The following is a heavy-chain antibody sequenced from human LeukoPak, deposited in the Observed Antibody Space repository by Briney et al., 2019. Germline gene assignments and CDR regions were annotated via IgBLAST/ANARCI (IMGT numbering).Heavy chain of an antibody. CDR3: AKDPLTYYYGSGPPY. V-gene: IGHV3-23*01. Sequence: ETLSLTCTVSGGSISSSSYYWGWIRQPPGKGLEWVSAISGSGGSTYYADSVKGRFTISRDNSKNTLYLQMNSLRAEDTAVYYCAKDPLTYYYGSGPPYWGQGTLVTVSS. D-gene: IGHD3-10*01. J-gene: IGHJ4*02. CDR1: GGSISSSSYY. CDR2: ISGSGGST.